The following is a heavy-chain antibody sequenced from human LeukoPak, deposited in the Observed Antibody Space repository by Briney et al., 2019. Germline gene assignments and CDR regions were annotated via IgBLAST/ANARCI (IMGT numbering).Heavy chain of an antibody. Sequence: PGGSLRLSCAASGFTFSSYGMHWVRQAPGKGLEWVAFIRFDGSNKYYADSVKGRFTISRDNSKNTLYLQMNSLRAEDTAVYYCARVVWGQLMYFFDYWGQGTLVTVSS. CDR2: IRFDGSNK. CDR1: GFTFSSYG. V-gene: IGHV3-30*02. D-gene: IGHD3-16*01. J-gene: IGHJ4*02. CDR3: ARVVWGQLMYFFDY.